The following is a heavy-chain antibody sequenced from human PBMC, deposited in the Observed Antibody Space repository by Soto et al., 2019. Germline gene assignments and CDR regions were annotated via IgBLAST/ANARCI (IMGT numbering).Heavy chain of an antibody. V-gene: IGHV3-48*02. CDR3: AIGLPADSSSFTWFDP. CDR1: GFTFSSYS. CDR2: ISSSSSTI. Sequence: PGGSLRLSCAASGFTFSSYSMNWVRQAPGKGLEWVSYISSSSSTIYYADSVKGRFTISRDNAKNSLYLQMNSLRDEDTAVYYCAIGLPADSSSFTWFDPWGQGTLVTVSS. J-gene: IGHJ5*02. D-gene: IGHD6-6*01.